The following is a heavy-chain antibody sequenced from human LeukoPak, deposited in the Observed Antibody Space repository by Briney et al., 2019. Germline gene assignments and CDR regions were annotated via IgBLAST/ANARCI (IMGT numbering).Heavy chain of an antibody. J-gene: IGHJ4*02. V-gene: IGHV4-34*01. CDR1: GGSFSGYY. CDR2: INHSGST. CDR3: AKIPAASPYYFDY. D-gene: IGHD2-2*01. Sequence: SETLSLTCAVYGGSFSGYYWSWIRQPPGKWLEWIGEINHSGSTNYNPSLKSRVTISVDTSKNQFSLKLSSVTAADTAVYYCAKIPAASPYYFDYWGQGTLVTVSS.